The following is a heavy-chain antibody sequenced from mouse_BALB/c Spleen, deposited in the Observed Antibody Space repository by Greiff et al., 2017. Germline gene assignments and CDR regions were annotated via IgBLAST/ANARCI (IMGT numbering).Heavy chain of an antibody. CDR3: ARGGLLPYFDY. Sequence: EVKLVESGGGLVKPGGSLKLSCAASGFTFSSYAMSWVRQTPEKRLEWVASISSGGSTYYPDSVKGRFTISRDNARNILYLQMSSLRSEDTAMYYCARGGLLPYFDYWGQGTTLTVSS. J-gene: IGHJ2*01. V-gene: IGHV5-6-5*01. CDR2: ISSGGST. D-gene: IGHD2-3*01. CDR1: GFTFSSYA.